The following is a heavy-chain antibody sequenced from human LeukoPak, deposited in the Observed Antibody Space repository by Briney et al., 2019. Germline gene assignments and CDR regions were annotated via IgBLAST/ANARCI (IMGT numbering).Heavy chain of an antibody. V-gene: IGHV3-74*01. CDR3: ARESPCCSSDGDSHTDN. J-gene: IGHJ4*02. D-gene: IGHD6-19*01. Sequence: PGGSLRLTCAASGFTFINYWMHWVRQAPGKGLVWVSHINSDGSSTTYADSVKGRFTISRDNAKNTLYLQMNSLRAEDRAVQHCARESPCCSSDGDSHTDNSGQGTLVTVSS. CDR2: INSDGSST. CDR1: GFTFINYW.